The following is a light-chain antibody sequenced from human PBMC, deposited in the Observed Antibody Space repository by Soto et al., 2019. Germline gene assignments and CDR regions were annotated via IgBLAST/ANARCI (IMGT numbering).Light chain of an antibody. V-gene: IGKV3-15*01. CDR3: QQANSWSLT. CDR2: LTS. J-gene: IGKJ4*01. Sequence: EIVLTQSPATLSSFPGDRVTLSCRASQAVNTRLAWYQHKPGQAPRLLIYLTSNRATGIPARFTGSGSGTEFILTISSLQPEDFATYYCQQANSWSLTFGGGTKVDNK. CDR1: QAVNTR.